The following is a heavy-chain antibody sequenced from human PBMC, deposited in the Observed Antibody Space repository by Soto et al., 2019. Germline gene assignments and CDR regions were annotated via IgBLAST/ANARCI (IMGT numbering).Heavy chain of an antibody. Sequence: QVQLQESGPGLVKPSQTLSLTCTVSGGSISSGLHYWSWIRQRPGKGLEWIAYIYNTGSTYYNPSLKSRITISVDTSNNQFSLKMSSVTAADTVVYYCARAMPYYFDYWSQGSLVTVSS. J-gene: IGHJ4*02. CDR2: IYNTGST. D-gene: IGHD2-2*01. V-gene: IGHV4-31*03. CDR3: ARAMPYYFDY. CDR1: GGSISSGLHY.